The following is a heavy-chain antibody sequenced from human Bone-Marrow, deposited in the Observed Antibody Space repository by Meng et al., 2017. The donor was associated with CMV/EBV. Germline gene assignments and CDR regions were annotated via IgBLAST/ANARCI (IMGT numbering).Heavy chain of an antibody. CDR3: ARVAAAGRGMDV. CDR2: ISSSSRYI. Sequence: GESLKISCAASGFTFSGYSMNWVRQAPGKGLEWVSMISSSSRYIYYADSVKGRFTISRDNAKNSLFLQMNSLRAEDTAVYYCARVAAAGRGMDVWGPGTTVTASS. V-gene: IGHV3-21*01. J-gene: IGHJ6*02. CDR1: GFTFSGYS. D-gene: IGHD6-13*01.